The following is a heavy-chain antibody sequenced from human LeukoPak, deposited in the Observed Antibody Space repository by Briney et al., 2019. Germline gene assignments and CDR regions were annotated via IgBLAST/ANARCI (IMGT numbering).Heavy chain of an antibody. CDR3: ARGDDEGAFDI. J-gene: IGHJ3*02. CDR1: GFTDSSNY. D-gene: IGHD2-21*01. CDR2: IYSGGST. V-gene: IGHV3-53*01. Sequence: GGSLRLSCAASGFTDSSNYMSWVRQAPGKGLEWVSVIYSGGSTYYADSVKGRFTISRDNSKNTLYLQMNSLRAEDTAVYYCARGDDEGAFDIWGQGTLVTVSS.